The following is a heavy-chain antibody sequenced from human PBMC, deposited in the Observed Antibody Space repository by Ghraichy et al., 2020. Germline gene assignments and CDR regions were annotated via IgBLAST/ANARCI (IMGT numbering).Heavy chain of an antibody. CDR2: IKSNVDGGTT. Sequence: LTCAGSGFTFRDPWMSWVRQAPGKGLEWIGRIKSNVDGGTTDYAAPVKGRFTISRDDSKNMLYLQMNSLRTEDTAVYYCTRGILEWLYFNYWGQGTLVTVSS. J-gene: IGHJ4*02. D-gene: IGHD3-3*01. V-gene: IGHV3-15*01. CDR3: TRGILEWLYFNY. CDR1: GFTFRDPW.